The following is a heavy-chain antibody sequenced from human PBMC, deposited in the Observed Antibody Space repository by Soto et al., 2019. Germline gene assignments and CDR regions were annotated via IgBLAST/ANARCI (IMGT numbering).Heavy chain of an antibody. CDR3: ARDRSMYSSSFGY. CDR2: IWYDGSNK. CDR1: GFTFSSYG. J-gene: IGHJ4*02. V-gene: IGHV3-33*01. Sequence: QVQLVESGGDVVQPGRSLRLSCAAPGFTFSSYGMHWVRQAPGKGLEWVAVIWYDGSNKYYADSVKGRFTISRDNSKNTLYLQMNSLRAEDTAVYYCARDRSMYSSSFGYWGQGTLVTVSS. D-gene: IGHD6-13*01.